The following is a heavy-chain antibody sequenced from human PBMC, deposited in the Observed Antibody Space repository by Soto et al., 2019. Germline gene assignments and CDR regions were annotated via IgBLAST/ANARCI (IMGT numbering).Heavy chain of an antibody. D-gene: IGHD3-3*01. CDR2: IIPIFNAT. J-gene: IGHJ6*02. CDR3: ARGDFDSEIYYGMDV. V-gene: IGHV1-69*01. CDR1: GGTFSSYA. Sequence: QVQLVQSGSSVKKPRSSVKVSCKASGGTFSSYAISWVRQAPGQGLEWMGGIIPIFNATPYAQKFQGRVTITADESTSTAYMELSSLRSEDTAVYYCARGDFDSEIYYGMDVWGQGTTVTVSS.